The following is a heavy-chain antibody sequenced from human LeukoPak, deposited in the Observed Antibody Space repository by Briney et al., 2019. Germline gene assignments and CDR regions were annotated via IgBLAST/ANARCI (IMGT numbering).Heavy chain of an antibody. Sequence: PGGSLRLSCAASGFTFSSYGMHWIRQAPGKGLEWVAVISYDGSNKYYADSVKGRFTISRDNSKNTLYLQMNNMGAEDTAIYFCAKIGVTGSWFFDLWGRGTLLRVSS. D-gene: IGHD3-3*01. J-gene: IGHJ2*01. CDR3: AKIGVTGSWFFDL. CDR1: GFTFSSYG. CDR2: ISYDGSNK. V-gene: IGHV3-30*18.